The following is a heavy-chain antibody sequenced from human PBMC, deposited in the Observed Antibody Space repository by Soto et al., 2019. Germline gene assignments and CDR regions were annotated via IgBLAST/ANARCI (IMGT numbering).Heavy chain of an antibody. V-gene: IGHV1-3*01. D-gene: IGHD1-26*01. J-gene: IGHJ4*02. CDR2: INAGNGNT. Sequence: ASVKVSCKASGYTFTSYAMHWVRQAPGQRLEWMGWINAGNGNTKYSQKFQGRVTITRDTSASTAYMELSSLRSEDTAVYYCAGALNAELLAHYWGQGTLVTVSS. CDR1: GYTFTSYA. CDR3: AGALNAELLAHY.